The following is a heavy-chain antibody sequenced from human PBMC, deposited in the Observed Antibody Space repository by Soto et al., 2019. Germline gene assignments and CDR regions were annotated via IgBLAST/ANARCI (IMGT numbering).Heavy chain of an antibody. Sequence: SETLSLTCTVSGGSISSYYWSWIRQPPGKGLEWIGYIYYSGSTNYNPSLKSRVTISVDTSKSQFSLKLSSVTAADTAVYYCAREGLDGYDRGWFDPWGQGTLVTVSS. CDR3: AREGLDGYDRGWFDP. D-gene: IGHD5-12*01. CDR2: IYYSGST. CDR1: GGSISSYY. V-gene: IGHV4-59*01. J-gene: IGHJ5*02.